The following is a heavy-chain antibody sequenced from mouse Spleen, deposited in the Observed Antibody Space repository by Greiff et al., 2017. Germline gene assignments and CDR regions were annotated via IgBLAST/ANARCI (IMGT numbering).Heavy chain of an antibody. CDR3: ARHEVYYYGSSLDWFAY. V-gene: IGHV1-62-2*01. Sequence: QVQLQQSGAELVKPGASVKLSCKASGYTFTEYTIHWVKQRSGQGLEWIGWFYPGSGSIKYNEKFKDKATLTADKSSSTVYMELSRLTSEDSAVYFCARHEVYYYGSSLDWFAYWGQGTLVTVSA. CDR2: FYPGSGSI. CDR1: GYTFTEYT. D-gene: IGHD1-1*01. J-gene: IGHJ3*01.